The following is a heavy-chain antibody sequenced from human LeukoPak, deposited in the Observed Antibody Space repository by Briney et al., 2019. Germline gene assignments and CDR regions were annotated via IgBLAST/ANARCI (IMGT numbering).Heavy chain of an antibody. J-gene: IGHJ6*02. CDR2: IIPIFGTA. Sequence: GASVKVSCKASGGTFSSYAISWVRQAPGQGLEWMGGIIPIFGTANYAQKFQGRVTITADESTSTAYMELSSLRSEDTAVYYCARAGLPWYSSGWYLYYYYYGMDVWGQGTTVTVSS. V-gene: IGHV1-69*13. CDR1: GGTFSSYA. CDR3: ARAGLPWYSSGWYLYYYYYGMDV. D-gene: IGHD6-13*01.